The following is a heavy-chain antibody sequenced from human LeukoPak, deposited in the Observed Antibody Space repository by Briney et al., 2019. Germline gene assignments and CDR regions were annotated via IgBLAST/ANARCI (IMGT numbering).Heavy chain of an antibody. Sequence: GGSLRLFCVASGLTFHDYAIHWVRQAPGKGLEWVSLISADGGSTFYADPVRGRFSISRDNSKNSLYLQMNSLRTEDTAMYYCAKESGKFDYWGQGTLVAVSS. V-gene: IGHV3-43*02. J-gene: IGHJ4*02. CDR3: AKESGKFDY. CDR1: GLTFHDYA. CDR2: ISADGGST.